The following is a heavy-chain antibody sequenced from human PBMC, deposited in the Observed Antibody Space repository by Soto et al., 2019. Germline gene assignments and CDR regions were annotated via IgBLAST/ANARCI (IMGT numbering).Heavy chain of an antibody. CDR3: ARDGYGDYVYAFDI. D-gene: IGHD4-17*01. J-gene: IGHJ3*02. CDR1: GGSFSGED. V-gene: IGHV4-34*01. CDR2: INHSGST. Sequence: PSGTLSLTCAVHGGSFSGEDWSWIRQPPGKGLEWIGEINHSGSTNYNPSLKSRVTISVDTSKNQFSLKLSSVTAADTAVYYCARDGYGDYVYAFDIWGQGTMVTVSS.